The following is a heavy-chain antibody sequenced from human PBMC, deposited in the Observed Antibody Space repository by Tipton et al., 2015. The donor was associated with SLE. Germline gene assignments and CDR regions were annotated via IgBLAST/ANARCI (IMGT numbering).Heavy chain of an antibody. V-gene: IGHV4-34*01. CDR2: TNHSGST. CDR1: GYSISSGYY. D-gene: IGHD4-17*01. CDR3: ARSPGSDGDPLSVWFDP. Sequence: LSLTCAVSGYSISSGYYWSWIRQPPGKGLEWIGETNHSGSTNYNPSLKSRVTISVDTSKNQFSLKLSSVTAADTAVYYCARSPGSDGDPLSVWFDPGGQGTLVTVSS. J-gene: IGHJ5*02.